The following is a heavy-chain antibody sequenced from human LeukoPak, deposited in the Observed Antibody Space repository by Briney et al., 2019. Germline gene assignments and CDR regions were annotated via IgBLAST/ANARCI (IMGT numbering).Heavy chain of an antibody. CDR1: GFTFSSYW. J-gene: IGHJ3*02. D-gene: IGHD1-26*01. V-gene: IGHV3-30-3*01. Sequence: GGSLRLSCAASGFTFSSYWMHWVRQAPGKGLEWVGVISYNGSHKYYAGSVKGRFTISRDNSKNTLYLQMNGLRTDDTSTYYCARRIVTPTTGALDIWGQGTRVTVSS. CDR3: ARRIVTPTTGALDI. CDR2: ISYNGSHK.